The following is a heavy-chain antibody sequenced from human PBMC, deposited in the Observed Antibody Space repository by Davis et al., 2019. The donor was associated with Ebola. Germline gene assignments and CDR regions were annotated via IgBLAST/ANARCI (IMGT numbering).Heavy chain of an antibody. D-gene: IGHD1-26*01. CDR1: GGTFSSYA. CDR2: IIPILGIA. Sequence: SVKVFCKASGGTFSSYAISWVRQAPGQGLEWMGRIIPILGIANYAQKFQGRVTITADKSTSTAYMELSSLRSEDTAVYYCARVSGSQSAFDIWGQGTMVTVSS. V-gene: IGHV1-69*04. J-gene: IGHJ3*02. CDR3: ARVSGSQSAFDI.